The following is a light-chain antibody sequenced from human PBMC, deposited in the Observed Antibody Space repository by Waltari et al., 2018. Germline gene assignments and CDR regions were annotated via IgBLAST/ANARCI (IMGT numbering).Light chain of an antibody. J-gene: IGLJ1*01. CDR1: TTDVGPYDF. Sequence: QSALTQPASVSGSPGQSIPISCTASTTDVGPYDFVAWYQQHPGKAPQLMVFDVTHRPSGISNRFSGSKSGDTASLTISGLQAEDEAYYYCSSYTTTNTFVFGTGTNVTVV. V-gene: IGLV2-14*01. CDR2: DVT. CDR3: SSYTTTNTFV.